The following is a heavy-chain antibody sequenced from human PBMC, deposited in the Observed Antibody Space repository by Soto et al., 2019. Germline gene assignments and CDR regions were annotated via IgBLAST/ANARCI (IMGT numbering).Heavy chain of an antibody. D-gene: IGHD6-19*01. J-gene: IGHJ4*02. CDR2: IKQDGSVK. Sequence: GGSLRLSCAASGFTFSSYWMSWVRQAPGKGLEWVANIKQDGSVKYYVDSVKGRFTISRDNAKNSLYLQMNSLRAEDTAVYYCARENRQWLVKYFDYWGQGTLVTVSS. CDR1: GFTFSSYW. CDR3: ARENRQWLVKYFDY. V-gene: IGHV3-7*03.